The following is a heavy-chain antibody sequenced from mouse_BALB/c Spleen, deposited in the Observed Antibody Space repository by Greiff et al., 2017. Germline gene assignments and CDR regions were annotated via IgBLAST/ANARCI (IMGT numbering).Heavy chain of an antibody. V-gene: IGHV1S81*02. D-gene: IGHD2-14*01. J-gene: IGHJ4*01. Sequence: QVQLQQSGAELVKPGASVKLSCKASGYTFTSYYMYWVKQRPGQGLEWIGEINPSNGGTNFNEKFKSKATLTVDKSSSTAYMQLSSLTSEDSAVYYCTRSGYGEGGYAMDYWGQGTSVTVSS. CDR3: TRSGYGEGGYAMDY. CDR1: GYTFTSYY. CDR2: INPSNGGT.